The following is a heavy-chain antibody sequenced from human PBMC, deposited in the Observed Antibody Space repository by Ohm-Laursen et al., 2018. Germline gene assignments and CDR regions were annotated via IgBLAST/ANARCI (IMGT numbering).Heavy chain of an antibody. J-gene: IGHJ4*02. CDR3: AGDALAVDY. CDR1: GDSISGRY. CDR2: ISYSGTA. V-gene: IGHV4-59*11. Sequence: PGTLSLTCTVSGDSISGRYWSWIRQPPGKGLEWIGCISYSGTANYNPSLKSRVTISVDTSKNQFSLKLSSVTAADTAVYYCAGDALAVDYWGQGTLVTISS.